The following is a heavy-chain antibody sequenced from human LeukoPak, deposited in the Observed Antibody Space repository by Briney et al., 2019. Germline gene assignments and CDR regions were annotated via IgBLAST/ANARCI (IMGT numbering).Heavy chain of an antibody. D-gene: IGHD6-19*01. Sequence: GGSLRLSCAASGFTVSSSFIYWVRRAPGKGLEWVSFIHRDDKTYYADSVKGRFTMSRDSSKNTLYLQMNSLGADDTAVYYCARYLIAVAGPFTDYFDYWGQGTLVTVSS. V-gene: IGHV3-53*01. CDR2: IHRDDKT. CDR3: ARYLIAVAGPFTDYFDY. CDR1: GFTVSSSF. J-gene: IGHJ4*02.